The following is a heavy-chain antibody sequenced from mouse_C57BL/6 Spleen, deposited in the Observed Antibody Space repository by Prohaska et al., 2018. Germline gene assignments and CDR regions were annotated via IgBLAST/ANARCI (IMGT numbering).Heavy chain of an antibody. J-gene: IGHJ1*03. CDR2: IDPANGNT. V-gene: IGHV14-3*01. D-gene: IGHD1-1*01. CDR3: ALYYGSSYWYFDV. CDR1: GFNIKNTY. Sequence: EVQLQQSVAELVRPGASVKLSCTASGFNIKNTYMHWVKQRPEQGLEWIGRIDPANGNTKYAPKFQGKATITADTASNTAYLHLSSLTSEDTAIYYCALYYGSSYWYFDVWGTGTTVTVSS.